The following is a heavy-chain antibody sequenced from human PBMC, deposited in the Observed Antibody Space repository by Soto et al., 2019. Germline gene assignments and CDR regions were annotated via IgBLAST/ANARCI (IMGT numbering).Heavy chain of an antibody. V-gene: IGHV3-23*01. CDR3: AKDKGYGSVAGDY. D-gene: IGHD6-19*01. Sequence: EAQLLESGGGLVQPGGSLRLSCAASGFTFSSYAMSWVRQAPGKGLEWVSAISGSGGSTYYADSVKGRFTISRDNSKNTLYLQMNSLRAEDTAVYYCAKDKGYGSVAGDYWGQGTLVTVSS. CDR2: ISGSGGST. CDR1: GFTFSSYA. J-gene: IGHJ4*02.